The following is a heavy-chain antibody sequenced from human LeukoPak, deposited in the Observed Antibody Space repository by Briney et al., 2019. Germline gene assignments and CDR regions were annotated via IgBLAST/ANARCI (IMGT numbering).Heavy chain of an antibody. CDR3: ARRRAATHYFDY. CDR1: GFTFSSYA. D-gene: IGHD2-15*01. Sequence: PGGSLRLSCAASGFTFSSYAMHWVRQAPGKGLEWVAVIWYDGSNKYYADSVKGRFTISRDNSKSTLYLQMNSLRAEDTAVYYCARRRAATHYFDYWGQGTLVTVSS. CDR2: IWYDGSNK. J-gene: IGHJ4*02. V-gene: IGHV3-33*08.